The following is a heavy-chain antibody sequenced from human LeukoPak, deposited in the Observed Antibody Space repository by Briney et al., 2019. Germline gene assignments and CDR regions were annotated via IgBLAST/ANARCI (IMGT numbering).Heavy chain of an antibody. D-gene: IGHD1-14*01. J-gene: IGHJ4*02. V-gene: IGHV3-30*18. CDR2: ISYDGSNK. CDR1: GFTFSSYG. CDR3: AKESPETRELDY. Sequence: GRSLRLSCAASGFTFSSYGMHWVRQAPGKGLEWVAVISYDGSNKYYADSVKGRFTISRDNSKNTLYLQMNSLRAEDTAAYYCAKESPETRELDYWGQGTLVTVSS.